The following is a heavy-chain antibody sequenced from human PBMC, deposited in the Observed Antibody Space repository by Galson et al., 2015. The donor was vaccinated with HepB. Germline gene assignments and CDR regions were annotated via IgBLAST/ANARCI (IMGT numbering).Heavy chain of an antibody. Sequence: SVKVSCKASGGTFSSYAISWVRQAPGQGLEWMGGIIPIFGTANYAQKFQGRVTITADESTSTAYMELSSLRSEDTAVYYCARDLLVGATKHYAFDIWGQGTMVTVSS. CDR3: ARDLLVGATKHYAFDI. CDR2: IIPIFGTA. J-gene: IGHJ3*02. D-gene: IGHD1-26*01. CDR1: GGTFSSYA. V-gene: IGHV1-69*13.